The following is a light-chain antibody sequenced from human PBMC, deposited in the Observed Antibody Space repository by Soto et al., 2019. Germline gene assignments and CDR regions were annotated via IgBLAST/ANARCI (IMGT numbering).Light chain of an antibody. CDR1: QTISSW. V-gene: IGKV1-5*03. Sequence: DIQMTQSPSTLSGSVGDRVTITCRASQTISSWLAWYQQKPGKAPKLLIYKASTLKSGVPSRFSGSGSGTHFTLTISSLQPEDFATYYCQQTYSTVFTFGPGTKVDIK. CDR3: QQTYSTVFT. J-gene: IGKJ3*01. CDR2: KAS.